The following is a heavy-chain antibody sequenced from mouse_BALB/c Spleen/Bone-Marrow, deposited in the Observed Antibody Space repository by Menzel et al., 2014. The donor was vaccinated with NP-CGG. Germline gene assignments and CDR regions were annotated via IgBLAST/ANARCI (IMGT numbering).Heavy chain of an antibody. Sequence: EVKLMESGGGLVQPGGSRKLSCAASGFTFSSFGMHWVRQAPEKGLEWVAYINSGSSTINYADTVKGRFTISRDNPKNTLFLQMTSLRSEDTAMYYCTRGGNWDDFDYWGQGTTLAVSS. CDR3: TRGGNWDDFDY. J-gene: IGHJ2*01. CDR2: INSGSSTI. V-gene: IGHV5-17*02. D-gene: IGHD4-1*01. CDR1: GFTFSSFG.